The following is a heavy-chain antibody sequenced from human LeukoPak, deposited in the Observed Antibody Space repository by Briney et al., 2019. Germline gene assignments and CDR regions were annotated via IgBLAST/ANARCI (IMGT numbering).Heavy chain of an antibody. Sequence: PSETLSLTCTVSGGSISSYYWSWIWQPPGKGLEWIGYIYYSGSTNYNPSLKSRVTISVDTSKNQFSLKLSSVTAADTAVYYCARGPEDGYRPFDYWGQGTLVTVSS. CDR3: ARGPEDGYRPFDY. V-gene: IGHV4-59*01. J-gene: IGHJ4*02. D-gene: IGHD5-24*01. CDR1: GGSISSYY. CDR2: IYYSGST.